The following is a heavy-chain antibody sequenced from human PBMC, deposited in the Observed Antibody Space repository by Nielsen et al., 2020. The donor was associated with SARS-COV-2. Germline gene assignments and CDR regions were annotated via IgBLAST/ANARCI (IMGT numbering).Heavy chain of an antibody. CDR1: GGSFSGYY. Sequence: SETLSLTCAVYGGSFSGYYWSWIRQPPGKGLEWIGEINHSGSTNYNPSLKSRVTISVDTSKNQLSLKLSSVTAADTAVYYCARGGRYSSSWLYYYYHYMDVWGKGTTVTVSS. J-gene: IGHJ6*03. CDR3: ARGGRYSSSWLYYYYHYMDV. CDR2: INHSGST. V-gene: IGHV4-34*01. D-gene: IGHD6-13*01.